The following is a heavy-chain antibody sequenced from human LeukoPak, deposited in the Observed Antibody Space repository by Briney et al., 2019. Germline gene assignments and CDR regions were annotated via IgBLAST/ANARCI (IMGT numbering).Heavy chain of an antibody. CDR2: IKPDSGGA. V-gene: IGHV1-2*02. D-gene: IGHD3-22*01. CDR1: GYTFTDYY. Sequence: ASVKASCKASGYTFTDYYIHWVRQAPGQGLEWMGWIKPDSGGAKYAQKFQGRVTMTRDTSISTAYMEFSSLKTDDTAMYYCARGKHFDSGGYYAAFYFDYWGQGTLIPVSS. CDR3: ARGKHFDSGGYYAAFYFDY. J-gene: IGHJ4*02.